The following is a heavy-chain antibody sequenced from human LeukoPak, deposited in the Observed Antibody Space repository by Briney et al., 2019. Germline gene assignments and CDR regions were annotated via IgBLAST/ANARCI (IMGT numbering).Heavy chain of an antibody. Sequence: ASVKVSCKASGYTFTGYYMHWVRQAPGQGLEWMGWINPNSGGTNYAQKFQGRVTMTRDTSIGTAYMELSRLRSDDTAVYYCARAPGDYYGSGSSYFDYWGQGTLVTVSS. D-gene: IGHD3-10*01. J-gene: IGHJ4*02. V-gene: IGHV1-2*02. CDR2: INPNSGGT. CDR3: ARAPGDYYGSGSSYFDY. CDR1: GYTFTGYY.